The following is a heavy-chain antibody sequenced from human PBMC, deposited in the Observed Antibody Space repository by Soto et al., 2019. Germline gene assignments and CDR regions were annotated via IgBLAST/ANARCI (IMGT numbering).Heavy chain of an antibody. CDR1: GYTFTANY. V-gene: IGHV1-2*02. CDR2: INSNSGGT. J-gene: IGHJ5*02. CDR3: ARGTGTSWFDP. D-gene: IGHD1-7*01. Sequence: AAVKVSCKASGYTFTANYIHWVRQAPGQGLEWMGWINSNSGGTKYAQNFQGRVTLTRDTSISTVYMDLSRLISDDTAVYYCARGTGTSWFDPWGQGTLVTVSS.